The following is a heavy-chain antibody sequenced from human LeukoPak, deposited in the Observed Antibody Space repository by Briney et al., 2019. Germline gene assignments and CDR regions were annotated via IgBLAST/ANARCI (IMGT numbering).Heavy chain of an antibody. D-gene: IGHD6-19*01. CDR2: IYTGGST. CDR3: ARDLGGAVAL. J-gene: IGHJ4*02. CDR1: GVSMNYYF. V-gene: IGHV4-4*07. Sequence: SQTLSLTCTVSGVSMNYYFWNWIRQPAGKGLEWIGRIYTGGSTNYNPSLKSRVTMSVDTSKNQFSLKLSSVTAADTAVYYCARDLGGAVALWGQGTLVTVSS.